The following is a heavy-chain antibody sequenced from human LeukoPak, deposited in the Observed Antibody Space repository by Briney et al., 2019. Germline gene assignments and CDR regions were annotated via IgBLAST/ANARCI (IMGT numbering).Heavy chain of an antibody. Sequence: PGGSLRLSCAASGFAFSSYSMNWVRQAPGKGLEWVSSISSSSSYIYYADSVKGRFTISRDNAKNSLYLQMNSLRAEDTAVYYCATDFWSGYDNWFDPWGQGTLVTVSS. CDR3: ATDFWSGYDNWFDP. CDR1: GFAFSSYS. D-gene: IGHD3-3*01. V-gene: IGHV3-21*01. J-gene: IGHJ5*02. CDR2: ISSSSSYI.